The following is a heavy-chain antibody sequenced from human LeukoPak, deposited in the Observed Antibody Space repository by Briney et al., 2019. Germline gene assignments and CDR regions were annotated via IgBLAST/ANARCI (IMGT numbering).Heavy chain of an antibody. CDR3: ARIRNDYDGSGFYDY. J-gene: IGHJ4*02. D-gene: IGHD3-22*01. Sequence: GGSLRLSCVASGFTVSRSYMSWVRQAPGKGPEWVSSIYSGGSTYYADSVKGRFTLSRDNSKNTLYLQMNSLRAEDTAVYHCARIRNDYDGSGFYDYWGQGTLVSVSS. V-gene: IGHV3-66*01. CDR1: GFTVSRSY. CDR2: IYSGGST.